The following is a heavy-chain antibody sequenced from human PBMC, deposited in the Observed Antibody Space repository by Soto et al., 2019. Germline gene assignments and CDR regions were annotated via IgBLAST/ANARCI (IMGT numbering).Heavy chain of an antibody. CDR3: ARDVGEYYDFWSGCGMDV. J-gene: IGHJ6*02. D-gene: IGHD3-3*01. CDR2: INSDGSST. Sequence: PGGSLRLSCAASGFTFSSYWMHWVRQAPGKGLVWVSRINSDGSSTSYADSVKGRFTISRDNAKNTLYLQMNSLRAEDTAVYYCARDVGEYYDFWSGCGMDVWGQGTTVTVSS. CDR1: GFTFSSYW. V-gene: IGHV3-74*01.